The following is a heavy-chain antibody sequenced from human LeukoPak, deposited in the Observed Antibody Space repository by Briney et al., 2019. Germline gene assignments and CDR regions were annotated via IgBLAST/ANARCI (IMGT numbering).Heavy chain of an antibody. CDR2: IYYSGST. CDR3: ARDSIQLWRYHYYYYMDV. V-gene: IGHV4-59*01. Sequence: SPTLSLTCTVSGGSISSYYWSWIRQPPGKGLEWIGYIYYSGSTNYNPSLKSRVTISVDTSKNQFSLKLSSVTAADTAVYYCARDSIQLWRYHYYYYMDVWGKGTTVTISS. D-gene: IGHD5-18*01. J-gene: IGHJ6*03. CDR1: GGSISSYY.